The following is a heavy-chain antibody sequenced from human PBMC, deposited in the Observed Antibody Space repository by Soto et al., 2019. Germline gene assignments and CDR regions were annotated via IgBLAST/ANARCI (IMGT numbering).Heavy chain of an antibody. D-gene: IGHD2-15*01. CDR1: GFSLTQYW. Sequence: EVQLVESGGGLVQSGGSLRLSSIASGFSLTQYWMSWVRQTPRKGLEWVAKRNEDGTKRDYMASVEGRFTISRGNDKDSVSLQMNSLRADDTAVYFWTIWDGRCSRGSCFFDSWGQGTLVTVSS. J-gene: IGHJ4*02. CDR2: RNEDGTKR. V-gene: IGHV3-7*01. CDR3: TIWDGRCSRGSCFFDS.